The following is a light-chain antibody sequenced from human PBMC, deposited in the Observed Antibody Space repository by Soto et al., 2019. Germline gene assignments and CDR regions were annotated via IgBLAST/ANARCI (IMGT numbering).Light chain of an antibody. CDR2: GAS. J-gene: IGKJ1*01. CDR3: QQYGSSPRT. Sequence: IVLTQSPATLSLSPGERATLSCRASQSVSSSYLAWYQQKPGQAPRRLIYGASSRATGSPDRFSGSGSGTDVTLTIIRREPEDFAVYYCQQYGSSPRTFGQGTKVDIK. V-gene: IGKV3-20*01. CDR1: QSVSSSY.